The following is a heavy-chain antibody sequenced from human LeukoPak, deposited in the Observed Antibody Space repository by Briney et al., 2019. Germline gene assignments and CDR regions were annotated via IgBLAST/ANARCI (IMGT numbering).Heavy chain of an antibody. CDR1: GGSISSYY. CDR2: IYYSGST. D-gene: IGHD4-17*01. CDR3: ARTYGADNWFDP. V-gene: IGHV4-59*08. Sequence: SETLSLTCTVSGGSISSYYWSWIRQPPGKGLEWIGYIYYSGSTNYNSSLKSRVTILVDTSKNQFSLRLNSVTAADTAVYYCARTYGADNWFDPWGQGTLVTVSS. J-gene: IGHJ5*02.